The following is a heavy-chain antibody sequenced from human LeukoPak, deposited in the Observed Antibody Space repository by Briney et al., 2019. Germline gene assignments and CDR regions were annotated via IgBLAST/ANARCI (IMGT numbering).Heavy chain of an antibody. CDR1: HGSISNYY. D-gene: IGHD6-13*01. CDR3: ARVRTITAAGLYDY. CDR2: IYYSGST. V-gene: IGHV4-59*01. Sequence: PSETLSLTCTVSHGSISNYYWSWIRQTTGKGLEWIGFIYYSGSTNYNPSLKSRVTMSVDTSKNQISLKLSSVTAADTAVYYCARVRTITAAGLYDYWGQGTLVTVSS. J-gene: IGHJ4*02.